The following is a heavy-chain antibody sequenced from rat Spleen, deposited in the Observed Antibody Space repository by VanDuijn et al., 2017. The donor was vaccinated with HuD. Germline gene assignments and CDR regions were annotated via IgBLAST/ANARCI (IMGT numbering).Heavy chain of an antibody. J-gene: IGHJ2*01. CDR3: ATVGPDWEFGY. CDR2: ISYDGETT. CDR1: GFTFSNYY. Sequence: EVQLVESDGGLVQPGRSLKLSCAASGFTFSNYYMAWIRQAPKKGLEWVAYISYDGETTYHRNSVTGRFTISRDNAKSTLYLQMDSLRSEDTATYYCATVGPDWEFGYWGQGVMVTVSS. D-gene: IGHD5-1*01. V-gene: IGHV5-20*01.